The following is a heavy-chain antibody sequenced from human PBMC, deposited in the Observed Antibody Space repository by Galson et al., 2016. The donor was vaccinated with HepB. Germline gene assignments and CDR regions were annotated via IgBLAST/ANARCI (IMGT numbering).Heavy chain of an antibody. V-gene: IGHV4-59*01. D-gene: IGHD6-13*01. J-gene: IGHJ4*02. CDR1: GGSIRSDY. CDR3: ARDKDLPAAGMGNFDY. CDR2: IYDTGST. Sequence: ETLSLTCPVSGGSIRSDYWRGIRQRPGKGLEWIGYIYDTGSTNYNPSLKSRVALAIDTSKNQFSLKLSSVTAADTAVYYCARDKDLPAAGMGNFDYWGQGTLVTVSS.